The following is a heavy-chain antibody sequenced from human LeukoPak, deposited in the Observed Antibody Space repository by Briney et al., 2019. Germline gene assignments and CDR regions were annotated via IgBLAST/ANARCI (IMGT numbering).Heavy chain of an antibody. CDR3: ATAPILRGQGGEHYRYGMDV. J-gene: IGHJ6*02. D-gene: IGHD2-2*02. V-gene: IGHV4-4*02. CDR1: VGSINSGNW. Sequence: SETLSLTCAVSVGSINSGNWWSWVRQSPGKGLEWIGEIYHNGTPNYNPSLKSRVTISADTFKNHFSLKMTSVTAADTAVYYCATAPILRGQGGEHYRYGMDVWGQGTTVIVSS. CDR2: IYHNGTP.